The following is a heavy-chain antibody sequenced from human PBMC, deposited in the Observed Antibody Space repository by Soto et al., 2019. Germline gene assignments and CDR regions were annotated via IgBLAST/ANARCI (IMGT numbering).Heavy chain of an antibody. CDR2: IYYSGTT. V-gene: IGHV4-28*03. Sequence: SETLSLTCAVSGYSISSSNWWGWIRQPPWKGLEWIGYIYYSGTTYYNPSLKSRVTMSVDTSKTQFSLKLSSVTAADTAVYYCARGPPMIHWGQGTLVTVSS. J-gene: IGHJ4*02. CDR1: GYSISSSNW. CDR3: ARGPPMIH. D-gene: IGHD3-22*01.